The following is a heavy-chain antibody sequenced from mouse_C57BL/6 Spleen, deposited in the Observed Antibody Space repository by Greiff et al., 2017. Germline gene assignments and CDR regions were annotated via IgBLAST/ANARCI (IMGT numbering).Heavy chain of an antibody. Sequence: VQLQQSGPELVKPGASVKISCKASGYAFSSSWMNWVKQRPGKGLEWIGRIYPGDGDTNYNGKFKGKATLTADKSSSTAYMRLSSLTSEEAAVCFCARRDYDDAMDYWGQGTSVTVSS. CDR3: ARRDYDDAMDY. V-gene: IGHV1-82*01. D-gene: IGHD2-4*01. CDR1: GYAFSSSW. CDR2: IYPGDGDT. J-gene: IGHJ4*01.